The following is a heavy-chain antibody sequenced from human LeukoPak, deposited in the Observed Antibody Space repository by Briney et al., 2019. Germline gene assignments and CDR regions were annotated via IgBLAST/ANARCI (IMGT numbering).Heavy chain of an antibody. Sequence: GGSLRLSCAASACTFRNYAMHWLRQAPGKGLEWVAVIASDGNDKHLADSVKGRFTISRDNSRNTLYLQMNSLRTEDTAVYYCAKDGAMAAAGYYFDYWGQGTPVTVSS. CDR1: ACTFRNYA. D-gene: IGHD6-13*01. CDR3: AKDGAMAAAGYYFDY. CDR2: IASDGNDK. V-gene: IGHV3-30*18. J-gene: IGHJ4*02.